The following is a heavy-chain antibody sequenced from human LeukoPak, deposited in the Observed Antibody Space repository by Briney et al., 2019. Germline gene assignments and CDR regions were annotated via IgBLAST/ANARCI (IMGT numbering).Heavy chain of an antibody. CDR1: GFTFSSYS. Sequence: GGSLRLSCAASGFTFSSYSMNWVRQAPGKGLEWVSSISSSSSYIYYADSVKGRFTISRDNAKNSLYLQMNSLRAEDTAVYYCARDQGYYLYYFDYWGQGTLVTVSS. D-gene: IGHD1-26*01. CDR3: ARDQGYYLYYFDY. V-gene: IGHV3-21*04. J-gene: IGHJ4*02. CDR2: ISSSSSYI.